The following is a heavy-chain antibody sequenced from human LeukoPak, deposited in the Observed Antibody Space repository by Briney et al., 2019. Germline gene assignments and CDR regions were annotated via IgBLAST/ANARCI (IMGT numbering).Heavy chain of an antibody. J-gene: IGHJ4*02. CDR2: IISITSYI. Sequence: GGSLRLSCAVSGSTFSSYSMNWVSQAPGRGLEWVSSIISITSYIYYADSVKGRFTISRDNAKNSLYLQMNSLRAEDTAVYYCARASGSYYYFDYWGQGTLVTVSS. D-gene: IGHD3-10*01. CDR3: ARASGSYYYFDY. V-gene: IGHV3-21*01. CDR1: GSTFSSYS.